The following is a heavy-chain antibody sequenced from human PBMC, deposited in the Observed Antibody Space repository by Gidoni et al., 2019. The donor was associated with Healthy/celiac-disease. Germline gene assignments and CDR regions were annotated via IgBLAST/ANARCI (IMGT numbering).Heavy chain of an antibody. D-gene: IGHD3-3*01. V-gene: IGHV3-21*01. CDR1: GFTFSRYS. Sequence: EVQLVESGGGLVKPGGSLSLSCAASGFTFSRYSRNWVRQAPGKGLEWVASISSSSSYIYYADSVKGRFTISRDNAKNSLYLQMNSLRAEDTAVYYCARTYYDFWSGSVNGMDVWGQGTTVTVSS. CDR3: ARTYYDFWSGSVNGMDV. CDR2: ISSSSSYI. J-gene: IGHJ6*02.